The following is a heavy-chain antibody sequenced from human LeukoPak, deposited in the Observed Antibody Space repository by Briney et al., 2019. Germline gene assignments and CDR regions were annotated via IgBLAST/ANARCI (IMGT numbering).Heavy chain of an antibody. CDR2: IYYSETT. Sequence: PSETLSLTCTVSGGSFSSYYWSWIRQPPGKGLEWIGYIYYSETTNYNPSLKSRVTMSVDTSENQYSLKLSSVTAADTAVYYCARASRTGLGIGSFDYWGQGTLVTVSS. CDR1: GGSFSSYY. V-gene: IGHV4-59*08. J-gene: IGHJ4*02. D-gene: IGHD7-27*01. CDR3: ARASRTGLGIGSFDY.